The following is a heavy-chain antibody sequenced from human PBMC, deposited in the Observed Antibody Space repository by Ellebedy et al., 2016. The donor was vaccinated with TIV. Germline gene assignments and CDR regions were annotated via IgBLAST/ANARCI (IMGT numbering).Heavy chain of an antibody. D-gene: IGHD6-19*01. CDR2: IWYDGSNT. Sequence: GESLKISCAASGFTFSSYGMHWVRQAPGKGLEWVAVIWYDGSNTYYADSVKGRFTISRDNSKNTLYLQMSSLRAKDTAVYYCAGGIGVAGTSLGYWGQGTLVTVSS. J-gene: IGHJ4*02. CDR3: AGGIGVAGTSLGY. CDR1: GFTFSSYG. V-gene: IGHV3-33*01.